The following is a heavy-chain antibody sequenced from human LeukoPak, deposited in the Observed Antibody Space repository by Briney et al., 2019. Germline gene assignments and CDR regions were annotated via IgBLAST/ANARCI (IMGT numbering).Heavy chain of an antibody. Sequence: GGSLRLSCAASGFSFSSYAMHWVRQAPGKGLEWVAVISYDGSNKYYADSVKGRFTISRDNSKNTLYLQMNSLRAEDTAVYYCARAGYSYGYYFDYWGQGTLVTVSS. CDR1: GFSFSSYA. D-gene: IGHD5-18*01. CDR2: ISYDGSNK. J-gene: IGHJ4*02. CDR3: ARAGYSYGYYFDY. V-gene: IGHV3-30-3*01.